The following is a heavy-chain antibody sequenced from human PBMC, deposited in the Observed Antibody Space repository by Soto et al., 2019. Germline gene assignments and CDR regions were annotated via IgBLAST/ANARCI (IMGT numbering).Heavy chain of an antibody. Sequence: EVQLLESGGGLVQPGGSLRLSCAASGFTFSSYAMSWVRQAPGKGLEWVSAISGSGGSTYYADSVKGRFTISRDNSKNSLYLQMNSLRAEDTAVYYCARAPYYDSSGYRHENHYYGMDVWGQGTTVTVSS. D-gene: IGHD3-22*01. CDR2: ISGSGGST. CDR1: GFTFSSYA. J-gene: IGHJ6*02. V-gene: IGHV3-23*01. CDR3: ARAPYYDSSGYRHENHYYGMDV.